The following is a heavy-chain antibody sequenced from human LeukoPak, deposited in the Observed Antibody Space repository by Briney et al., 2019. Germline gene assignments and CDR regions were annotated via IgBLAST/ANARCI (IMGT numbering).Heavy chain of an antibody. CDR2: ISGGGGST. Sequence: GGSLRLSCAASGFTFSTYAMSWVRQAPGKGLEWVSGISGGGGSTNYADSVKGRFTISRDNSKNTLYLQMNSLRAEDTAVYYCAKDRGLGYSYGYGFDYWSQGTLVTVSS. D-gene: IGHD5-18*01. V-gene: IGHV3-23*01. CDR3: AKDRGLGYSYGYGFDY. CDR1: GFTFSTYA. J-gene: IGHJ4*02.